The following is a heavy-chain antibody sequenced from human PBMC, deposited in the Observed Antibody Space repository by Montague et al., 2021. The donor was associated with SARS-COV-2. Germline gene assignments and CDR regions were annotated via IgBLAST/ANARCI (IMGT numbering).Heavy chain of an antibody. CDR1: GGSISSYY. Sequence: SETLSLTCTVSGGSISSYYWSWIRQHPGKGLEWIGYIYYSGSTNYNPSLKSRVTISVDTSKNQFSLKLSSVTAAGTAVYYCARHKYDYVWGTSSGFFDYWGQGTLVTVSS. J-gene: IGHJ4*02. CDR2: IYYSGST. CDR3: ARHKYDYVWGTSSGFFDY. D-gene: IGHD3-16*01. V-gene: IGHV4-59*08.